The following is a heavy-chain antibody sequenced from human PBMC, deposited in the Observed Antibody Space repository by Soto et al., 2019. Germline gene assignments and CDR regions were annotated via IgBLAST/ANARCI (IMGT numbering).Heavy chain of an antibody. J-gene: IGHJ4*02. D-gene: IGHD3-22*01. CDR1: GGSISSGCYY. Sequence: SETLSLTCNVSGGSISSGCYYWNWIRQHPVKGLEWIGYIYYIGNTYYNPSLKSRVTISVDTSKNELSLRLSSATAADTAVYYWATDRQYTDSSRYDVSYGNFYYCCEGILVTLCS. V-gene: IGHV4-31*03. CDR3: ATDRQYTDSSRYDVSYGNFYY. CDR2: IYYIGNT.